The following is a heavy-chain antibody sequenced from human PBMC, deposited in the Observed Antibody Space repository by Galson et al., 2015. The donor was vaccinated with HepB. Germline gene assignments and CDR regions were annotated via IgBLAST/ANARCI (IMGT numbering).Heavy chain of an antibody. Sequence: QSGAEVKKPGESLKISCKGSGYSFTSYWIGWVRQMPGKGLEWMGIIYPGDSDTRYSPSFQGQVTISADKSISTAYLQWSSLKASDTAMYYCARLGYYDFWSGSDNWFDPWGQGTLVTVSS. D-gene: IGHD3-3*01. CDR1: GYSFTSYW. V-gene: IGHV5-51*01. CDR3: ARLGYYDFWSGSDNWFDP. CDR2: IYPGDSDT. J-gene: IGHJ5*02.